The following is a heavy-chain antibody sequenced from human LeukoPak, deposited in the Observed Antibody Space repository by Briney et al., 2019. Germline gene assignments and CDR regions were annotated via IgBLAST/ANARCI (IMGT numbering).Heavy chain of an antibody. Sequence: VASVKVSCKASGYTFTSYGMSWVRQAPGQGLEWMGWISVYNGNTESARKFQGRVTMTTETSTSTAYMELRSLMSDDTAVYYCARPLGTMYYYAMDVWGQGTTVSVSS. D-gene: IGHD1-1*01. CDR3: ARPLGTMYYYAMDV. J-gene: IGHJ6*02. CDR1: GYTFTSYG. V-gene: IGHV1-18*01. CDR2: ISVYNGNT.